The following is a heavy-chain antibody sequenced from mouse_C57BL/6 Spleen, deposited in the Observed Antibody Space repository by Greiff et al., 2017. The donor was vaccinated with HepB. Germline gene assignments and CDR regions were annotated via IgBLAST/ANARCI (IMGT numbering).Heavy chain of an antibody. CDR3: TRSYDYPWFAY. D-gene: IGHD2-4*01. CDR2: IYPGNSDT. CDR1: GYTFTSYW. V-gene: IGHV1-5*01. J-gene: IGHJ3*01. Sequence: EVQLQQSGPVLARPGASVKMSCKTSGYTFTSYWMHWVKQRPGQGREWIGAIYPGNSDTSYNQKFKGKAKLTAVTSASTAYMELSSRTNEDSAVYYCTRSYDYPWFAYWGQGTLVTVSA.